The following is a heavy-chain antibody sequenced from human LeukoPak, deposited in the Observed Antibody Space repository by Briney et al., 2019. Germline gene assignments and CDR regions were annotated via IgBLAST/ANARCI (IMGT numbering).Heavy chain of an antibody. D-gene: IGHD3-22*01. J-gene: IGHJ4*02. V-gene: IGHV3-64D*09. CDR3: VKALIDY. CDR1: GFTFSSYV. CDR2: ISSNGGST. Sequence: GGSLRLSCAASGFTFSSYVMHGVPQAPGKGLEYVSAISSNGGSTYYADSVKGRFTISRDNSKNTLYLQMSSLRAEDTAVYYCVKALIDYRGQGTLVTVSS.